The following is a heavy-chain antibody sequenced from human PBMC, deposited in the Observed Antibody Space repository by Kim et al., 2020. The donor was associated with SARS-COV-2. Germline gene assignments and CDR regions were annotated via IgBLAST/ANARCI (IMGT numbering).Heavy chain of an antibody. J-gene: IGHJ3*02. D-gene: IGHD3-22*01. CDR3: ARDDTYYYDSSGYYPKDDAFDI. CDR1: GYTFTSYA. CDR2: INTNTGNP. Sequence: ASVKVSCKASGYTFTSYAMNWVRQAPGQGLEWMGWINTNTGNPTYAQGFTGRFVFSLDTSVSTAYLQISSLKAEDTAVYYCARDDTYYYDSSGYYPKDDAFDIWGQGTMVTVSS. V-gene: IGHV7-4-1*02.